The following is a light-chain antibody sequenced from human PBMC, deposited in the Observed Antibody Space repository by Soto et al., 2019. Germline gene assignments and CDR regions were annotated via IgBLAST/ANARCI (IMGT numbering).Light chain of an antibody. CDR3: NSYTSINTPLYV. Sequence: QSALTQPASVSGSPGQSITISCTGTSSDVGGYKYVSWYQHHPGKAPKLMIYEVTKRPSGVSNRFSGSKSGNTASLTISGLQAEDEADYYCNSYTSINTPLYVFGTGTKLTVL. J-gene: IGLJ1*01. CDR2: EVT. CDR1: SSDVGGYKY. V-gene: IGLV2-14*01.